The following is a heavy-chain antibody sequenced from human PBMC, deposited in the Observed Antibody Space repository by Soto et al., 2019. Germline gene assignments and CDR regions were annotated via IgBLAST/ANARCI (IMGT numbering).Heavy chain of an antibody. CDR3: AKDGYEGGGQLARLGMDV. V-gene: IGHV3-30*18. CDR1: GVTFSNYG. J-gene: IGHJ6*02. CDR2: ISYDGSNK. D-gene: IGHD6-13*01. Sequence: QVQLVESGGGVVQPGRSLRLSCVASGVTFSNYGMHWVRQAPGKGLEWAAVISYDGSNKYYADSVTGRFTMSRDNSKNTVYLQMNSLRAEDSAVYYCAKDGYEGGGQLARLGMDVWGQGTTVTVSS.